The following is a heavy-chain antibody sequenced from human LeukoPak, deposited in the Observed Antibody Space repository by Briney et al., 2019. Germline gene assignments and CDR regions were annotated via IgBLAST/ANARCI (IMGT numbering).Heavy chain of an antibody. Sequence: SETLSLTCTVSGGSISSSSYYWGWTRQPPGKGLEWIGSIYYSGSTYYNPSLKSRVTISVDTSKNQFSLKLSSVTAADTAVYYCARPAYYYYYGMDVWGQGTTVTVSS. CDR3: ARPAYYYYYGMDV. CDR1: GGSISSSSYY. V-gene: IGHV4-39*01. J-gene: IGHJ6*02. CDR2: IYYSGST.